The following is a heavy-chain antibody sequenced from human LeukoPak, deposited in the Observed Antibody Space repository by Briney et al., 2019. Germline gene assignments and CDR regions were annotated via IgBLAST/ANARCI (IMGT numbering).Heavy chain of an antibody. CDR3: AGSTIVVDY. J-gene: IGHJ4*02. CDR1: GGSISSYY. D-gene: IGHD3-3*01. V-gene: IGHV4-59*08. CDR2: IYYSGST. Sequence: SETLSLTCTVSGGSISSYYWSWIRQPPGKGLEWIGYIYYSGSTNYNPSLKSRVTISVDTPKNQFSLKLSSVTAADTAVYYCAGSTIVVDYWGQGTLVTVSS.